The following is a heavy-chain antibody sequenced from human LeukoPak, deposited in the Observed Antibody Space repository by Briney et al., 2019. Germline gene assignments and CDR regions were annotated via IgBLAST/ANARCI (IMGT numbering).Heavy chain of an antibody. V-gene: IGHV1-18*04. CDR2: ISAYNGNT. CDR3: ATNEGYGELYYGMDV. Sequence: ASVKVSYKASGYTFTSYGISWVRQAPGQGLEWMGWISAYNGNTNYAQKLQGRVTMTTDTSTSTAYMELRSLRSDDTAVYYCATNEGYGELYYGMDVWGKGTTVTVSS. D-gene: IGHD4-17*01. CDR1: GYTFTSYG. J-gene: IGHJ6*04.